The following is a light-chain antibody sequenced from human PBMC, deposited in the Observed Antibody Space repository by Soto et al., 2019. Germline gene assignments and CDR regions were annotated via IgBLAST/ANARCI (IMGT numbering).Light chain of an antibody. CDR3: QQRSNWLT. J-gene: IGKJ4*01. V-gene: IGKV3-11*01. CDR2: DAS. Sequence: EIVLTQSPATLSLSPGERATLSCRASQSVSSYLAWYQQKPGQAPRLLIYDASNMATGIPARFSGSGSGTYFPLTISSLEPEDAAVYYCQQRSNWLTFGGGTKLEIK. CDR1: QSVSSY.